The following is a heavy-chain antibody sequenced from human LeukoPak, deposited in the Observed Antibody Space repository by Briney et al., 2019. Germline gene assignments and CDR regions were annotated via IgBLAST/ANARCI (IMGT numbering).Heavy chain of an antibody. CDR3: AKYYVVGGTANAFDI. CDR1: GFIFSNYG. V-gene: IGHV3-21*04. D-gene: IGHD2-21*01. J-gene: IGHJ3*02. Sequence: GGSLRLSCAASGFIFSNYGMSWVRQAPGKGLEWVSSISFRSTHIYYADSIQGRFTISRDNAENSLYLQMNSLRAEDTAVYYCAKYYVVGGTANAFDIWGQGTLVTVSS. CDR2: ISFRSTHI.